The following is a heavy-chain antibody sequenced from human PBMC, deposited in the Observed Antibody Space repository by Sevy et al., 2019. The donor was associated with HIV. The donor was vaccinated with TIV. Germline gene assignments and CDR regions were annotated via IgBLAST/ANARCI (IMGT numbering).Heavy chain of an antibody. CDR3: ARARDYYVSVGPYYFDY. J-gene: IGHJ4*02. Sequence: GGSLRLSCAASGFIFTTYEMNWVRQAPGKGLEWVSYITSSGSTKYYADSVKGRFSISRDNVKNSLYLQMNNLRAEDTAVYYCARARDYYVSVGPYYFDYWGQGTLVTVSS. CDR1: GFIFTTYE. D-gene: IGHD3-22*01. CDR2: ITSSGSTK. V-gene: IGHV3-48*03.